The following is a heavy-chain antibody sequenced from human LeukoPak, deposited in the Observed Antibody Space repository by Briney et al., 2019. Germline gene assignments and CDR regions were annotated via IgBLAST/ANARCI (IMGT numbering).Heavy chain of an antibody. CDR1: GFTFSGYA. Sequence: PGGSLRLSCAASGFTFSGYAMTWVRQAPGKGLEWVSVISGNGGNSYYADSVKGRFTISRDNSKNTLSLQMNSLRAEDTAVYYCVKVGNWNVAKYFDYWGQGTLVTVSS. J-gene: IGHJ4*02. V-gene: IGHV3-23*01. D-gene: IGHD1-1*01. CDR2: ISGNGGNS. CDR3: VKVGNWNVAKYFDY.